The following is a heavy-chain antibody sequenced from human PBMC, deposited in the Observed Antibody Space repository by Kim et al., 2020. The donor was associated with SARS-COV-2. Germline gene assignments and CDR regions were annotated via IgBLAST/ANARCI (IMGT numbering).Heavy chain of an antibody. CDR2: ISWNSGSI. CDR3: AKDISHSSSPHYYGMDV. V-gene: IGHV3-9*01. Sequence: GGSLRLSCAASGFTFDDYAMHWVRQAPGKGLEWVSGISWNSGSIGYADSVKGRFTISRDNAKNSLYLQMNSLRAEDTALYYCAKDISHSSSPHYYGMDVWGQGTTVTVSS. J-gene: IGHJ6*02. CDR1: GFTFDDYA. D-gene: IGHD6-6*01.